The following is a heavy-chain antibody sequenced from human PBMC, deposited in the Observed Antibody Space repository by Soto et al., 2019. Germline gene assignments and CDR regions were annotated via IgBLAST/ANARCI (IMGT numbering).Heavy chain of an antibody. J-gene: IGHJ6*02. Sequence: ASVKVSCKASGGTFSSYAISWVLQAPGQGLEWMGGIIPIFGTANYAQKFQGRVTITADESTSTAYMELSSLRSEDTAVYYCARVRERDLYYYGMDVWGQGTTVTVSS. CDR3: ARVRERDLYYYGMDV. V-gene: IGHV1-69*13. CDR1: GGTFSSYA. D-gene: IGHD1-26*01. CDR2: IIPIFGTA.